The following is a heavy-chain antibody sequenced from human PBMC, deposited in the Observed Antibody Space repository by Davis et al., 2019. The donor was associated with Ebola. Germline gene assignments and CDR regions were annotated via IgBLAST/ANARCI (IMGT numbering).Heavy chain of an antibody. CDR3: ARWDGDYPYYYYGMDV. CDR1: GYTFTSYG. Sequence: ASVKVSCKASGYTFTSYGISWVRQAPGQGLEWMGWISAYNGNTNYAQKFQGRVTMTRNTSISTAYMELSSLRSEDTAVYYCARWDGDYPYYYYGMDVWGQGTTVTVSS. J-gene: IGHJ6*02. D-gene: IGHD4-17*01. CDR2: ISAYNGNT. V-gene: IGHV1-18*01.